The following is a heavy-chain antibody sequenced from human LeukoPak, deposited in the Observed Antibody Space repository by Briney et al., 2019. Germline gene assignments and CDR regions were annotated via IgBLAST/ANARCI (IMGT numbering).Heavy chain of an antibody. V-gene: IGHV4-34*01. D-gene: IGHD3-9*01. J-gene: IGHJ4*02. CDR1: GGSFSDYY. Sequence: SETLSLTCAVYGGSFSDYYWSWIRQPPGKGLEWIGEINHSGSTNYNPSLKSRVTISVDTSKNQFSLKLSSVTAADTAVYYCARVGYYNGFDYWGQGTLVTVPS. CDR2: INHSGST. CDR3: ARVGYYNGFDY.